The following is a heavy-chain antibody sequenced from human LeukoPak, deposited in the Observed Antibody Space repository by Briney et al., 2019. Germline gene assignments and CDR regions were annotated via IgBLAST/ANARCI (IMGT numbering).Heavy chain of an antibody. CDR1: GFTFSDYY. Sequence: GGSLRLSCAASGFTFSDYYMSWIRQAPGKGLEWVSYISSSGSTIYYADSVKGRFTISRDNAKNSLYLQMNSLRAEDTAVYYCARDEEACSSTSCYVHWGQGTLVTVSS. CDR3: ARDEEACSSTSCYVH. V-gene: IGHV3-11*01. CDR2: ISSSGSTI. J-gene: IGHJ4*02. D-gene: IGHD2-2*01.